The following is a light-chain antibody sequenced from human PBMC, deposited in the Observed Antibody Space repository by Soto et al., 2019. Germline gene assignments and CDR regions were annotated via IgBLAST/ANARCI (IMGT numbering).Light chain of an antibody. Sequence: EIVLTQSPAILALSPGDRATLSCRASQSVSSSYLAWYQHKPGQAPRLLIHGASSRVTGIPDRFSGSGSGTDFTLNITRLEPEDFAVYYCQQYQSLTFGGGTKVDIK. V-gene: IGKV3-20*01. CDR2: GAS. J-gene: IGKJ4*01. CDR1: QSVSSSY. CDR3: QQYQSLT.